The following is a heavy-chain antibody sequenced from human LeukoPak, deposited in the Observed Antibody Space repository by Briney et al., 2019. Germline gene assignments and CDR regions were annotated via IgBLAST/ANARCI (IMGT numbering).Heavy chain of an antibody. CDR3: TAIREYCDSAGCYSPYFYYYMDV. J-gene: IGHJ6*03. CDR2: IKTKQDGGTT. V-gene: IGHV3-15*01. Sequence: GGSLRLACAASGFTFGNAWMNWVRQAPGKGLEWVGRIKTKQDGGTTDYATPVKGRFTISRDDSRNTLYLQMNSLRTDDTAIYYYTAIREYCDSAGCYSPYFYYYMDVWGKGATVAVSS. CDR1: GFTFGNAW. D-gene: IGHD2-15*01.